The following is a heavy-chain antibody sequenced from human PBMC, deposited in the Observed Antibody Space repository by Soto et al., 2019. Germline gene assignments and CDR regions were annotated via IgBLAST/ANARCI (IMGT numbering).Heavy chain of an antibody. CDR2: INGGGDST. D-gene: IGHD1-1*01. J-gene: IGHJ4*02. V-gene: IGHV3-23*01. CDR3: ARGWTFDL. Sequence: GGSLRVSCAASGFTFSSYAMSWVRQAPGKGLEWVSGINGGGDSTYFADSVRGRFTISRDNSKNTLFLQMTSRRAEDTAVYYCARGWTFDLWGQGTLVPVSS. CDR1: GFTFSSYA.